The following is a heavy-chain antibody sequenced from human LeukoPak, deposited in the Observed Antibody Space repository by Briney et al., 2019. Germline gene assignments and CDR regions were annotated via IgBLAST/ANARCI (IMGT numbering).Heavy chain of an antibody. CDR1: GFSVSDNY. Sequence: GGSLRLSCAASGFSVSDNYMSWVRQAPGQGLEWVSVIYRGGDTYYADSVKGRFTISRDISKNTLYLQMNSLRADDTAVYYCARGDGYNYFESWGQGTLVTVPS. CDR3: ARGDGYNYFES. CDR2: IYRGGDT. D-gene: IGHD5-24*01. V-gene: IGHV3-66*01. J-gene: IGHJ4*02.